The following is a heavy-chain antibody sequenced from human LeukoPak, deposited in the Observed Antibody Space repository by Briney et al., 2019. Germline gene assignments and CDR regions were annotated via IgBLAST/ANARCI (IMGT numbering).Heavy chain of an antibody. V-gene: IGHV4-39*01. J-gene: IGHJ6*02. D-gene: IGHD7-27*01. CDR2: IYYSGST. Sequence: SETLSLTCTVSGGSISSSSYYWGWIRQPPGKGLEWIGSIYYSGSTYYNPSLKSRVTISVDTSKNQFSLKLSSVTAADTAVYYCARRPPALTSARNYYYYGMDAWGQGTTVTVSS. CDR1: GGSISSSSYY. CDR3: ARRPPALTSARNYYYYGMDA.